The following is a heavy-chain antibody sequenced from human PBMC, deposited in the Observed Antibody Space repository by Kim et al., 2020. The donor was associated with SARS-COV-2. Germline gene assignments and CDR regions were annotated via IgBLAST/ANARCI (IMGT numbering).Heavy chain of an antibody. D-gene: IGHD3-22*01. CDR3: ARGHQSGYYGGMDV. CDR1: GFTFSDYY. V-gene: IGHV3-7*01. Sequence: GGSLRPSCEASGFTFSDYYISWVRQAPGKGLEWVAYISDDGSKKYYAESVKGRFTISRDNAKNTLYLQMDSLRAEDTAVYYCARGHQSGYYGGMDVWGQG. J-gene: IGHJ6*02. CDR2: ISDDGSKK.